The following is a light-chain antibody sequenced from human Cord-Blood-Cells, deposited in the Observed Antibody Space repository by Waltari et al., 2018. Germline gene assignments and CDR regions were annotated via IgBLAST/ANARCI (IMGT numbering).Light chain of an antibody. CDR2: WAS. CDR1: QSVLYSSNNKNY. J-gene: IGKJ1*01. Sequence: DIVMTQSPDSLAASLGERATINSKSSQSVLYSSNNKNYLAWYQQKPGQPPKLLIYWASTRESGVPDRFSGSGSGTDFTLTISSLQAEDVAVYYCQQYYSTWTFGQGTKVEIK. CDR3: QQYYSTWT. V-gene: IGKV4-1*01.